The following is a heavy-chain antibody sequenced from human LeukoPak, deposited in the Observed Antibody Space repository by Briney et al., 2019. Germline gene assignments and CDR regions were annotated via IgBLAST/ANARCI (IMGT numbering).Heavy chain of an antibody. CDR2: IWYDGSNK. J-gene: IGHJ4*02. CDR1: GFTFSSYG. Sequence: GGSLRLSCAASGFTFSSYGMHWVRQAPGKGLEWVAVIWYDGSNKYYADSVKGRFTISRDNSKNTLYLQMNSLRAEDTAVYYCARENYYDSSGYPSYWGQGTLVTVSS. D-gene: IGHD3-22*01. CDR3: ARENYYDSSGYPSY. V-gene: IGHV3-33*01.